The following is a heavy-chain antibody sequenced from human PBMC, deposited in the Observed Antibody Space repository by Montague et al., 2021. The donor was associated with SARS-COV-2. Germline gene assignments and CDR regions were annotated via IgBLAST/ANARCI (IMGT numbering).Heavy chain of an antibody. V-gene: IGHV4-59*08. CDR2: VHFSGST. CDR3: ARHLLGSGSFSNF. D-gene: IGHD3-10*01. CDR1: GASITTYY. Sequence: SETLSLTCTVSGASITTYYWAWIRQPPGKGLEWIGYVHFSGSTNYNPSLRSRVTLSVDTSRNQFSLTLTSVTAADTAVYYCARHLLGSGSFSNFWGPGILVTVSS. J-gene: IGHJ4*02.